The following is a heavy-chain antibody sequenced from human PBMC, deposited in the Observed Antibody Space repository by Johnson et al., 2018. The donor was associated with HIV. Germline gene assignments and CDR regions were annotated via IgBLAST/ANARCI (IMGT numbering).Heavy chain of an antibody. V-gene: IGHV3-NL1*01. D-gene: IGHD6-19*01. J-gene: IGHJ3*02. CDR2: INSDGSST. CDR3: ARDAHRGMAGTWDAFDI. CDR1: EFTFDDYG. Sequence: QVQLVESGGGVVQPGRSLRLSCAASEFTFDDYGMTWVRQAPGKGLEWVCSINSDGSSTNYADSVKGRFTISRDNSKSTLYLQIHSLRADDSGVYFCARDAHRGMAGTWDAFDIWGQGTMVTVSS.